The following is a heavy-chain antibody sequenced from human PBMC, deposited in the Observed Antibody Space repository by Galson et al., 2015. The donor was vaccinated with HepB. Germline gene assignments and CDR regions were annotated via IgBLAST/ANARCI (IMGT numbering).Heavy chain of an antibody. D-gene: IGHD1-26*01. CDR1: GGTFSSYA. Sequence: SVKVSCKASGGTFSSYAIIWVRQAPGQGLELMGGIITMFGTANYVQRFQGRVTITADESTNTTYMELSSLRSEDTAVYYCARARRWEPGSYFDSWGQGTLVTVSS. J-gene: IGHJ4*02. V-gene: IGHV1-69*13. CDR2: IITMFGTA. CDR3: ARARRWEPGSYFDS.